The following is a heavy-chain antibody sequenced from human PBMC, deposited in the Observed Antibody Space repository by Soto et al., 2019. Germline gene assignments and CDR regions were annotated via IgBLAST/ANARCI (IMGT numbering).Heavy chain of an antibody. J-gene: IGHJ6*02. V-gene: IGHV1-69*01. D-gene: IGHD2-15*01. CDR3: ARGGTYCSGGSCYGTSIDYYYYYGMDV. CDR1: GGTFSSYA. Sequence: QVPLVQSGAEVKKPGSSVKVSCKASGGTFSSYAISWVRQAPGQGLEWMGGIIPIFGTANYAQKFQGRVTITADESTSTAYMELSSLRSEDTAVYYCARGGTYCSGGSCYGTSIDYYYYYGMDVWGQGTTVTVSS. CDR2: IIPIFGTA.